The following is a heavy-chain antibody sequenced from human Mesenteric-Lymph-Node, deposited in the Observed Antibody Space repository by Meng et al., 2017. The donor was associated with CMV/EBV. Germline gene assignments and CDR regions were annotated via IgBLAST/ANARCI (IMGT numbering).Heavy chain of an antibody. J-gene: IGHJ4*02. D-gene: IGHD2-2*01. CDR3: ARTDSTSSPYYHFDY. CDR2: ISSSGSTI. Sequence: GGSLRLSCAASGFTFSDYYMSWIRQAPGKGLEWVSYISSSGSTIYYADSVKGRFTISRDNAKNSLYLQMNSLRAEDTSVYYCARTDSTSSPYYHFDYWGRGTLVTVSS. V-gene: IGHV3-11*04. CDR1: GFTFSDYY.